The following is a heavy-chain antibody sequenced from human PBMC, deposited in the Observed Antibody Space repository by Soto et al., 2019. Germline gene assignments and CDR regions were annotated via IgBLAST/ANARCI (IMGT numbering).Heavy chain of an antibody. CDR2: VIPIFDVT. CDR3: ARDRDNSNWPNFDY. J-gene: IGHJ4*02. V-gene: IGHV1-69*02. CDR1: GGTFSIYT. D-gene: IGHD6-13*01. Sequence: QVQLVQSGSEVKKPGSSVKVSCKASGGTFSIYTISWVRQAPGQGLEWMGRVIPIFDVTSYAQRFQGRVTITADKSTTPAYMELSSLRSEDKAVYYCARDRDNSNWPNFDYWGQGTLVTVSS.